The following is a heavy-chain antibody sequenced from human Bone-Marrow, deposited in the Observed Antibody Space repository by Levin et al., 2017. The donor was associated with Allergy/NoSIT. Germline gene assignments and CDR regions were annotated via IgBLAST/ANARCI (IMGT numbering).Heavy chain of an antibody. CDR2: VYHTGFS. Sequence: SETLSLTCTVSGASIGSGGNYWTWIRQSPGKGLEWIGHVYHTGFSDYNPSLKSRVTISVDTSKSQFSLKLISVTAADTAVYFCARDRNDLLTGYYNALDFWGQGVLVTVSS. J-gene: IGHJ4*02. CDR3: ARDRNDLLTGYYNALDF. V-gene: IGHV4-31*02. D-gene: IGHD3-9*01. CDR1: GASIGSGGNY.